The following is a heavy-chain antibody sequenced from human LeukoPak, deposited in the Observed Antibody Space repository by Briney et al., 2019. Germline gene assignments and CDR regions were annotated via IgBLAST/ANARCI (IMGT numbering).Heavy chain of an antibody. J-gene: IGHJ4*02. Sequence: SETLSLTCTVSGGSISSYYWRWIRQPPGKGLEWIAYMYYSGSTNYNPSLKSRVTISVDTSKNQFSLKLSSVTAADTAVYYCARDDGYNFWYFDYWGQGTLVTVSS. V-gene: IGHV4-59*01. CDR1: GGSISSYY. D-gene: IGHD5-24*01. CDR3: ARDDGYNFWYFDY. CDR2: MYYSGST.